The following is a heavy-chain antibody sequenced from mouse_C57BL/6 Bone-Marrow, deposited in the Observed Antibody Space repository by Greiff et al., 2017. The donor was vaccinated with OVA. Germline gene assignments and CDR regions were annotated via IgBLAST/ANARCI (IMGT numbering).Heavy chain of an antibody. J-gene: IGHJ2*01. V-gene: IGHV1-4*01. CDR1: GYTFTSYT. D-gene: IGHD1-1*01. Sequence: QVQLQQSGAELARPGASVKMSCKASGYTFTSYTMHWVKQRPGQGLEWIGYINPSSGYTKYNQKFKDKATLTADKSSSTAYMQLSSLTSEDSAVYYCARYGAVAATDYWGQGTTLTVSS. CDR2: INPSSGYT. CDR3: ARYGAVAATDY.